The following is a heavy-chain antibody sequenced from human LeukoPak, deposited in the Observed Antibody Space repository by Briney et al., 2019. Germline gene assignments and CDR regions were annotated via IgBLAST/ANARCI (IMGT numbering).Heavy chain of an antibody. CDR3: ARDGSYGTRGFMDY. CDR1: GFTFSSYW. V-gene: IGHV3-7*01. D-gene: IGHD5-18*01. Sequence: GGSLRLSCAASGFTFSSYWMSWVRQAPGKGLEWVANIKQDGSEKYYVDSVKGRFTISRDNAKNSLYLQMNSLRAEDTAVYYCARDGSYGTRGFMDYWGQGTLVTVSS. CDR2: IKQDGSEK. J-gene: IGHJ4*02.